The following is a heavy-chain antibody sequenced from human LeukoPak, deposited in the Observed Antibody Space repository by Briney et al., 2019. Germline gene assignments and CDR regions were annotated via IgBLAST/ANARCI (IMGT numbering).Heavy chain of an antibody. CDR3: ARGPWVYGSGSLAPYSYGMDV. D-gene: IGHD3-10*01. Sequence: SETLSLTCTVSSGSISSSSDYWGWIRQPPGKGLEWIGSIYYSGSTYYNPSLKSRVTISIDTSKNQFSLKLSSVTAADTAVYYCARGPWVYGSGSLAPYSYGMDVWGQGTTVTVSS. J-gene: IGHJ6*02. V-gene: IGHV4-39*01. CDR2: IYYSGST. CDR1: SGSISSSSDY.